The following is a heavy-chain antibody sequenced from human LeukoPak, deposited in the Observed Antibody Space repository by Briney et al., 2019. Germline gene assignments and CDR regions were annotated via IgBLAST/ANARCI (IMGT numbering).Heavy chain of an antibody. D-gene: IGHD1-1*01. J-gene: IGHJ4*02. CDR3: AKAGWVSNADAVW. Sequence: GGSLRLSCAAVGFTFNNYAMSWVRQSPARGLEWVSSIRGGGVTFYADSAKGRFTLSRDDSRNTVFLQLNNVRVEDTGIYYCAKAGWVSNADAVWWGQGTVVTVSS. CDR2: IRGGGVT. V-gene: IGHV3-23*01. CDR1: GFTFNNYA.